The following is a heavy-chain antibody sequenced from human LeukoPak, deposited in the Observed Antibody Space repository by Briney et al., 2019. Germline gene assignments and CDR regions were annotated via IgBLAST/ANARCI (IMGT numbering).Heavy chain of an antibody. J-gene: IGHJ6*02. V-gene: IGHV1-69*04. CDR3: ARGIMIAALGYYYYGMDV. D-gene: IGHD3-22*01. CDR2: IIPILGIA. CDR1: GGTFSSYA. Sequence: SVKVSCKASGGTFSSYAISWVRQAPGQGLEWMGRIIPILGIANYAQKFQGRVTITADKSTSTAYMELSSLRSEDTAVYYCARGIMIAALGYYYYGMDVWGQGTTVTVSS.